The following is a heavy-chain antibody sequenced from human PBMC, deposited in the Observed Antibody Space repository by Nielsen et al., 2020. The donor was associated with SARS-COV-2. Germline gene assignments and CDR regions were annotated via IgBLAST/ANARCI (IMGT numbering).Heavy chain of an antibody. D-gene: IGHD2-21*02. CDR3: AKELAYCGGDCYSQTYYYYGMDV. V-gene: IGHV3-23*01. J-gene: IGHJ6*02. Sequence: GGSLTLSCAASGFTFSSYAMSWVRQAPGKGLEWVSAIRGSGGSTYYADSVKGRFTISRDNSKNTLYLQMNSLRAEDTAVYYCAKELAYCGGDCYSQTYYYYGMDVWGQGTTVTVSS. CDR2: IRGSGGST. CDR1: GFTFSSYA.